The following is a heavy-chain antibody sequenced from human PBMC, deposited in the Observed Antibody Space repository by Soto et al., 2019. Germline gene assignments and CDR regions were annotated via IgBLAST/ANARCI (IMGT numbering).Heavy chain of an antibody. CDR1: GGSISSGGYS. Sequence: ETLSLTCAVSGGSISSGGYSWSWVRQAPGKGLEWVSAISGSGGTTYYADSVKGRFTFSRDNSKNTLYLQMNSLRPDDTAMYYCARDGVSSTEYTWNYGTYFDYWGQGALVTVSS. V-gene: IGHV3-23*01. D-gene: IGHD1-7*01. CDR2: ISGSGGTT. J-gene: IGHJ4*02. CDR3: ARDGVSSTEYTWNYGTYFDY.